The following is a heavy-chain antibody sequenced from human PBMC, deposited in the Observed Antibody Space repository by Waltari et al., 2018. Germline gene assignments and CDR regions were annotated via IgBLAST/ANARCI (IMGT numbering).Heavy chain of an antibody. D-gene: IGHD6-19*01. CDR2: VYYTGNT. V-gene: IGHV4-59*08. J-gene: IGHJ4*02. Sequence: QVQLQESGPGLVKPSEPLSLTCTVPGGPINIYYWSWLRQPPGKGLEVIGYVYYTGNTIYNPSLESRVTLSADTSKNQVSLRLRSVTAADTAVYYCARGMSSVWYGPFDYWGQGTLVTVSS. CDR3: ARGMSSVWYGPFDY. CDR1: GGPINIYY.